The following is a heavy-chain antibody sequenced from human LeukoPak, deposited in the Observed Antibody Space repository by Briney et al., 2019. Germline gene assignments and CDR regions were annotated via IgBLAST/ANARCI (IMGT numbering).Heavy chain of an antibody. J-gene: IGHJ6*02. CDR2: MNPNSGNT. CDR1: GYTFTSYD. CDR3: ARGLWFGSASGMDV. Sequence: ASVKVSCKASGYTFTSYDINWVRQATGQGLEWMGWMNPNSGNTGYAQKFQGRVTMTRNTSISTAYMELSSLRSKDTAVYYCARGLWFGSASGMDVWGQGTTVTVSS. V-gene: IGHV1-8*01. D-gene: IGHD3-10*01.